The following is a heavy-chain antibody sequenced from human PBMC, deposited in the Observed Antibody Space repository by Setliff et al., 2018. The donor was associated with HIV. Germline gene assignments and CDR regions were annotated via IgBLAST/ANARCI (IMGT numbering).Heavy chain of an antibody. J-gene: IGHJ2*01. D-gene: IGHD3-22*01. CDR1: GGTFSSYA. Sequence: SVMVSCKASGGTFSSYAINWVRQAPGQGLEWMGGVIPIFGSTTFAQKFQGRVTITADESKDTVEMELSSLTSEDTAVYYCARDDHYYDMGSILSDWFFDVWDRGTLVTVSS. CDR3: ARDDHYYDMGSILSDWFFDV. CDR2: VIPIFGST. V-gene: IGHV1-69*13.